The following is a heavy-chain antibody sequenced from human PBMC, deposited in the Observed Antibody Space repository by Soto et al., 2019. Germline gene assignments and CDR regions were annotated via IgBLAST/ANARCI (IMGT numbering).Heavy chain of an antibody. D-gene: IGHD6-6*01. V-gene: IGHV4-61*01. CDR3: ARDRLPFSSSSGFDP. CDR2: IDYSGIT. J-gene: IGHJ5*02. Sequence: PLETLSLTCTVSGGSVSSGSYYWSWIRQSPGKGLEWLGYIDYSGITNYNPSLKSRVTISADTSKNQFSLKVSSVTAADTAVYYCARDRLPFSSSSGFDPWGQGTLVTVSS. CDR1: GGSVSSGSYY.